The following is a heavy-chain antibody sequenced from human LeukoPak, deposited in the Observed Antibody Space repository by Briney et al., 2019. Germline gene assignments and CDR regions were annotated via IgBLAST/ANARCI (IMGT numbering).Heavy chain of an antibody. J-gene: IGHJ4*02. D-gene: IGHD2-21*02. CDR3: ARDLVSGDHGLLV. CDR1: GVTFNSYI. CDR2: SSGTGTSI. Sequence: RGSLRHSRAPSGVTFNSYITNSVPPAPGGGGESSSVSSGTGTSIYCADSVKGRFTISRDNAQNSPYLQMTSLRSEDTGLYFCARDLVSGDHGLLVWGQGTLLTVSS. V-gene: IGHV3-48*01.